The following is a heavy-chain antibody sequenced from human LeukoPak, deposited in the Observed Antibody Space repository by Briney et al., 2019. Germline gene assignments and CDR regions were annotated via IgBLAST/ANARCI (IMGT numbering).Heavy chain of an antibody. J-gene: IGHJ3*02. V-gene: IGHV3-21*01. CDR1: GFTFSSYS. D-gene: IGHD3-22*01. CDR2: ISSSSSYI. CDR3: ARDRYYYDSSGEDAFDI. Sequence: GGPLRLPCAASGFTFSSYSMTWVGQAPGKGLDWVSSISSSSSYIYYADSVKGRFTISRDNAKNSLYLQMNSLRAEDTAVYYCARDRYYYDSSGEDAFDIWGQGTMVTVSS.